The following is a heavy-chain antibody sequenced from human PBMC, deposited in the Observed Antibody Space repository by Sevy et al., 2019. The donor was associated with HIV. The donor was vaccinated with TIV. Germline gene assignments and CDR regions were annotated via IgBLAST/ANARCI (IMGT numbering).Heavy chain of an antibody. V-gene: IGHV3-7*01. J-gene: IGHJ4*02. CDR1: GFTFSSYW. CDR2: IKQDGSEK. CDR3: ARDSLWDIVVVVAAPDYFDY. Sequence: GGSLRLSCAASGFTFSSYWMSWVRQAPGKGLEWVANIKQDGSEKYYVDSVKGRFTISRDNAKNSLYLQMNSLRAEDTAVYYCARDSLWDIVVVVAAPDYFDYWGQGTLVTVSS. D-gene: IGHD2-15*01.